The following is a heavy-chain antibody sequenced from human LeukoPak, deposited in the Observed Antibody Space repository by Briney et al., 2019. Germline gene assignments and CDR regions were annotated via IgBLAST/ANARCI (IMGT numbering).Heavy chain of an antibody. J-gene: IGHJ6*02. V-gene: IGHV3-30*04. Sequence: GGSLRLSCAASGFTFSIYAMSWVRQAPGKGLEWVAVISYDGSNKYYADSVKGRFTISRDNSKNTLYLQMNSLRAEDTAVYYCARVEMVYAIYYYYYGMDVWGQGTTVTVSS. CDR1: GFTFSIYA. CDR3: ARVEMVYAIYYYYYGMDV. D-gene: IGHD2-8*01. CDR2: ISYDGSNK.